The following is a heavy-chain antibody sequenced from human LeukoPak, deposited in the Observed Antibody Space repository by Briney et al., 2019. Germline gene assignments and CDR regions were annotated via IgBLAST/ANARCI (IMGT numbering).Heavy chain of an antibody. D-gene: IGHD2-15*01. Sequence: GGSLRLSCAASGFTFSDYYMSWIRQAPGKGLEWVSYIIDTASPIFYADSVKGRFTISRDNAKNSLFLQMNSLRAEDTAVYYCAILRINLGSFDYWGQGALVTVSS. J-gene: IGHJ4*02. CDR1: GFTFSDYY. V-gene: IGHV3-11*01. CDR2: IIDTASPI. CDR3: AILRINLGSFDY.